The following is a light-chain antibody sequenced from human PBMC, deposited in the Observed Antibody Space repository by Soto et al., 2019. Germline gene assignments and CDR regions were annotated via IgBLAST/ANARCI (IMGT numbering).Light chain of an antibody. CDR3: SSYTSTSAPYV. Sequence: LTQPASVSGFPGQSITISCTGTSSDIGGYDYVSWYQQHPGKAPKLIIYDVSGRPSGVSNRFSGSKSANTASLTVSGLQAEDEADYHCSSYTSTSAPYVFGTGTKVTVL. CDR2: DVS. J-gene: IGLJ1*01. V-gene: IGLV2-14*03. CDR1: SSDIGGYDY.